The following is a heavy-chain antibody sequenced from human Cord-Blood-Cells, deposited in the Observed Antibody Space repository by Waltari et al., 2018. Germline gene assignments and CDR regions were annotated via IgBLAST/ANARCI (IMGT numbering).Heavy chain of an antibody. CDR3: ARDTTGWFDP. D-gene: IGHD4-17*01. V-gene: IGHV3-21*01. Sequence: EVQLVESGGGLVKPGGSLRLSCAASGFTFSSYSMNWVRQAPGKGLEVVSSISSSSSYIYYADSVKGRFTISRDNAKNSLYLQMNSLRAEDTAVYYCARDTTGWFDPWGQGTLVTVSS. CDR2: ISSSSSYI. J-gene: IGHJ5*02. CDR1: GFTFSSYS.